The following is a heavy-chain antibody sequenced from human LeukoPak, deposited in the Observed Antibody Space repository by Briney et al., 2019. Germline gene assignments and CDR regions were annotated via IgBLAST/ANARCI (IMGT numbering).Heavy chain of an antibody. CDR3: ARVTGYCSSTSCPFGY. D-gene: IGHD2-2*01. J-gene: IGHJ4*02. Sequence: ASVKVSCKASGYTFTSYGIIWVRQAPGQGLEWMGWISAYNGNTNYAQKLQGRVTMTTDTSTSTAYMELRSLRSDDTAVYYCARVTGYCSSTSCPFGYWGQGTLVTVSS. CDR2: ISAYNGNT. CDR1: GYTFTSYG. V-gene: IGHV1-18*01.